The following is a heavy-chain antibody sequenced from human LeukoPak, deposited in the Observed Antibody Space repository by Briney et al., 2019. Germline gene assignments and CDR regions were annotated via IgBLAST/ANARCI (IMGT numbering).Heavy chain of an antibody. V-gene: IGHV1-69-2*01. Sequence: ASVKISCKASGYTFTDYYMHWVQQAPGKGLEWMGRVDPEDGETIYAEKFQGRVTITADTSADTAYMELSSLRSEDTAVYYCPTGPSGSYSYWGQGTLVTVSS. D-gene: IGHD1-26*01. CDR3: PTGPSGSYSY. J-gene: IGHJ4*02. CDR1: GYTFTDYY. CDR2: VDPEDGET.